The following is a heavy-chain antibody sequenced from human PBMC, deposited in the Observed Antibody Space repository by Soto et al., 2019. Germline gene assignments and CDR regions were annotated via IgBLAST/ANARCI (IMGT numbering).Heavy chain of an antibody. CDR1: GGFISSYY. J-gene: IGHJ4*02. CDR3: ATDILTCFDY. D-gene: IGHD3-9*01. V-gene: IGHV4-59*08. CDR2: IYYSGST. Sequence: SETLSLTWTVSGGFISSYYWSWIRQPPGKGLEWIGYIYYSGSTNYNPSLKSRVTISVDTSKNQFSLKLSSVTAADTAVYYCATDILTCFDYWGPGTLVTVSS.